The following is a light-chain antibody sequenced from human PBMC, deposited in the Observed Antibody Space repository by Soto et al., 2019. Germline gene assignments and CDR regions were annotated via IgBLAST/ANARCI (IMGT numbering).Light chain of an antibody. CDR3: ATWDDSLNARGV. Sequence: QSVRTQPPSASGTPGQRVTISCSGSRSNIGNNAVTWYQQFPGTAPKLLIYNNNQRPPGVPVRFSGSKSGTSASLAISGLQSEDEADYYCATWDDSLNARGVFGGGTKLTVL. J-gene: IGLJ3*02. CDR2: NNN. V-gene: IGLV1-44*01. CDR1: RSNIGNNA.